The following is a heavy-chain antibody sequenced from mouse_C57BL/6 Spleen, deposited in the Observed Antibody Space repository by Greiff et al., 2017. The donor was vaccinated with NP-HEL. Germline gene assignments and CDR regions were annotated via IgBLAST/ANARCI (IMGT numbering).Heavy chain of an antibody. CDR3: ARRQLRLGAWFAY. CDR1: GFSLTSYG. D-gene: IGHD3-2*02. CDR2: IWSGGST. Sequence: QVQLQQSGPGLVQPSQSLSITCTVSGFSLTSYGVHWVRQSPGKGLEWLGVIWSGGSTDYTAAFISRLSISKDNSKSQVFFKMNSLQADDTAIYYCARRQLRLGAWFAYWGQGTLVTVSA. J-gene: IGHJ3*01. V-gene: IGHV2-2*01.